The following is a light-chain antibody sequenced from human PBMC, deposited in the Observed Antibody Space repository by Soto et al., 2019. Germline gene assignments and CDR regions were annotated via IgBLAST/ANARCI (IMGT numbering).Light chain of an antibody. CDR1: QSVDNN. J-gene: IGKJ4*01. Sequence: EILMTQSPGTLPVSTGEGATLSCRASQSVDNNLAWYQQKPSQAPRLLIYGASTRPTGIPDRFSGSGSGTEFTLTISSLQSEDFAVYYCQQYDTWPLTFGGGTKVEIK. CDR2: GAS. CDR3: QQYDTWPLT. V-gene: IGKV3D-15*01.